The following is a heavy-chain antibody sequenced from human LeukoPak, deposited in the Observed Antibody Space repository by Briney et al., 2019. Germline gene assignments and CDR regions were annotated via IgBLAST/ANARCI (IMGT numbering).Heavy chain of an antibody. CDR2: IRQDGAER. J-gene: IGHJ4*02. CDR3: ARAPYFESSGPL. V-gene: IGHV3-7*01. Sequence: GGSLRLSCAASGFTFNHWMSWVRQAPGKGLEWVANIRQDGAERYYVDSVKGRFTISRDNAKNSVYLEMNSLRVEDTAVYFCARAPYFESSGPLWGQGTLVTVSS. CDR1: GFTFNHW. D-gene: IGHD3-22*01.